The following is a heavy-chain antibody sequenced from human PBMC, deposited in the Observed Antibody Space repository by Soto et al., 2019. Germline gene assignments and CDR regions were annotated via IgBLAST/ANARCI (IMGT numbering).Heavy chain of an antibody. V-gene: IGHV4-31*03. CDR3: ARLDYGDGYYYYYMDV. J-gene: IGHJ6*03. Sequence: SETLSLTCTVSGGSISSGGYYWSWIRQHPGKGLEWIGYIYYSGSTYYNPSLKSRVTISVDTSKNQFSLKLSSVTAADTAVYYCARLDYGDGYYYYYMDVWGKGTTVTVSS. CDR2: IYYSGST. CDR1: GGSISSGGYY. D-gene: IGHD4-17*01.